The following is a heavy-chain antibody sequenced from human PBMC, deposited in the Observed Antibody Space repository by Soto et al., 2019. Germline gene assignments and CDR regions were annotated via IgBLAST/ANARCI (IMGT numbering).Heavy chain of an antibody. V-gene: IGHV3-64D*08. J-gene: IGHJ4*02. D-gene: IGHD3-10*01. CDR1: GFTFSSYA. Sequence: GGSLRLSCSASGFTFSSYAMHWVRQAPGKGLEYVSAISSNGGSTYYADSVKGRFTISRDNSKNTLNLQMSSLRAEDTAVYYCVKDRSGSYPSGDFDYWGQGTLVTVSS. CDR3: VKDRSGSYPSGDFDY. CDR2: ISSNGGST.